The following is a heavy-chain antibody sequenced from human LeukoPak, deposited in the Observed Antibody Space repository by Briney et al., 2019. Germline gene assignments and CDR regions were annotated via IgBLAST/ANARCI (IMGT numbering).Heavy chain of an antibody. D-gene: IGHD1-14*01. CDR3: VKDRRTEAYGMEV. CDR2: INSDGSRK. CDR1: GFTFSSYW. Sequence: PGGSLRLSCAASGFTFSSYWMHWVRQAPGKGLVWVSRINSDGSRKHYADSVKGRFTISRDNSKSMLYLQMNSLTSEDTAVYYCVKDRRTEAYGMEVWGQGTTVTVSS. J-gene: IGHJ6*02. V-gene: IGHV3-74*01.